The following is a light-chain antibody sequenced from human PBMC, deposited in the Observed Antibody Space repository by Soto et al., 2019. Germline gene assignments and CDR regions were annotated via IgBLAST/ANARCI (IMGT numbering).Light chain of an antibody. J-gene: IGKJ1*01. CDR2: GAS. Sequence: EIGMTQSPATLSVSSGERATLSCRASQSVSSNLAWYQQKPGQAPRLLIYGASTRATGIPARFSGSGSGTEFTLTISSLQSEDFAVYYCQQYNNWPRTFGKGTKVEIK. V-gene: IGKV3-15*01. CDR3: QQYNNWPRT. CDR1: QSVSSN.